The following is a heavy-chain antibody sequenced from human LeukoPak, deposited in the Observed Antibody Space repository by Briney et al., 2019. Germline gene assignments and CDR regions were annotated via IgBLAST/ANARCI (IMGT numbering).Heavy chain of an antibody. V-gene: IGHV3-30*18. CDR3: AKGTYYDSSGLDY. CDR1: GFTFSSYG. J-gene: IGHJ4*02. D-gene: IGHD3-22*01. CDR2: ISYDGSNK. Sequence: GGSLRLSCAASGFTFSSYGMHWIRQAPGKGLEWVAVISYDGSNKYYADSVKGRFTISRDNSKNTLYLQMNSLRAEDTAVYYCAKGTYYDSSGLDYWGQGTLVTVSS.